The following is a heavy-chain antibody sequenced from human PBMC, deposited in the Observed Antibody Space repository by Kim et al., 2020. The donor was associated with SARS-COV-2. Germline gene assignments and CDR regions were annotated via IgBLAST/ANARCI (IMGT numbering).Heavy chain of an antibody. Sequence: KYYADSVKGRFTISRDNSKNTLYLQQNSLRAENTAVYYCARGYYDSSGYYPWGQGTLVTVAS. CDR2: K. V-gene: IGHV3-33*01. CDR3: ARGYYDSSGYYP. D-gene: IGHD3-22*01. J-gene: IGHJ4*02.